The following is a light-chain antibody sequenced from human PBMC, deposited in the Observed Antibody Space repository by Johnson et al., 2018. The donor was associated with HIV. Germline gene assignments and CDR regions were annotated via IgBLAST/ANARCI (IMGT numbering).Light chain of an antibody. V-gene: IGLV1-51*02. CDR3: GTWDNSLSTGAV. CDR2: ENN. CDR1: SSNIGSTY. Sequence: QSVLTQQPSVSAAPGQKVTISCSGGSSNIGSTYVSWYQQVPGTAPKLLIYENNKRPSGIPDRFSGSKSGTSATLAIAGLQTGAESDYSCGTWDNSLSTGAVFGTGTKVTVL. J-gene: IGLJ1*01.